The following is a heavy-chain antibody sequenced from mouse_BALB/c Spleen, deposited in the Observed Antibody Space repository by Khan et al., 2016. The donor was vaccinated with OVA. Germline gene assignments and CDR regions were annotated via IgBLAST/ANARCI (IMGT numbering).Heavy chain of an antibody. J-gene: IGHJ3*01. Sequence: EVELVESGGGLVKPGGSLKLSCAASGFTFSDYYMYWVRQTPEKRLEWVATISDGGSSTSYHDSVKGRFTISRANAKNHLYLQMSGLKAEDTAIYYCSTAGYGGFAYWGQGTLVTVSA. CDR2: ISDGGSST. CDR3: STAGYGGFAY. CDR1: GFTFSDYY. V-gene: IGHV5-4*02. D-gene: IGHD1-1*02.